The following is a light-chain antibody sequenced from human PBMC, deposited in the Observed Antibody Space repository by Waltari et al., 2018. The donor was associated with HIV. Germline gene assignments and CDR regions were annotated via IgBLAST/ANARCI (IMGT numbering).Light chain of an antibody. CDR1: NNDIDNFKS. J-gene: IGLJ3*02. V-gene: IGLV2-14*03. Sequence: QSALTQPASVSGSPGQSITISCTGTNNDIDNFKSVSWYQHLPHKAPTVIIFDVSHRSSGVSYRFSGSKSGHTASLTISGLQSEDEGDYFCMSYVSSATHEFGRGTKLTVL. CDR3: MSYVSSATHE. CDR2: DVS.